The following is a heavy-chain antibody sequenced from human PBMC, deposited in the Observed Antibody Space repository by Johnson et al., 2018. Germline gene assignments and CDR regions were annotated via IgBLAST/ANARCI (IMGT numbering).Heavy chain of an antibody. Sequence: VQLVETGGGVVQPGRSLTLSCAASGFTFSSYAMDWARQAPGKGLECVAVRSYDGRTKTYADSVKGRFTISRDNSKNTLYLQMNSLRAEDTAVYYCARGTAMAFDIWCQGTMVTVSS. CDR2: RSYDGRTK. D-gene: IGHD5-18*01. J-gene: IGHJ3*02. V-gene: IGHV3-30-3*01. CDR3: ARGTAMAFDI. CDR1: GFTFSSYA.